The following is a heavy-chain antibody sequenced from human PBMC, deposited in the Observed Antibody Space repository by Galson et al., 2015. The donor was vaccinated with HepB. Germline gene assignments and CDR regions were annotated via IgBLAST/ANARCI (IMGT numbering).Heavy chain of an antibody. V-gene: IGHV3-23*01. CDR1: GFTFSSYA. D-gene: IGHD3-22*01. J-gene: IGHJ4*02. CDR2: TSASGSST. Sequence: SLRLSCAASGFTFSSYAMSWVRQAPGKGLAWVSTTSASGSSTYYADSMKGRFTISRDNSKTTLFLQMDNLRAEDAAVYYCAKLTRITMAVAVSGFDFWGQGSLVTVSS. CDR3: AKLTRITMAVAVSGFDF.